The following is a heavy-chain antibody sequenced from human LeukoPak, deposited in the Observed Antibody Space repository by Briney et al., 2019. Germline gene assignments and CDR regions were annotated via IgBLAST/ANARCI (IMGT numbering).Heavy chain of an antibody. CDR2: ISGSGGST. D-gene: IGHD5-12*01. CDR3: AKVLVRYSGYEGHFDY. Sequence: PGGSLRLSCAASGFTFSSYAMSWVRQAPGKGLEWVSVISGSGGSTYYADSVKGRFTISRDNSKNTLYLQMNSLRAEDTAVYYCAKVLVRYSGYEGHFDYWGQGTLVTVSS. J-gene: IGHJ4*02. V-gene: IGHV3-23*01. CDR1: GFTFSSYA.